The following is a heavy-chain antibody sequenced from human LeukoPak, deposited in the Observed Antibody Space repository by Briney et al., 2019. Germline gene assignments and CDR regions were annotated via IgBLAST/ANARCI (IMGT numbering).Heavy chain of an antibody. CDR1: GGSISSYY. J-gene: IGHJ4*02. Sequence: SETLSLTCTVSGGSISSYYWSWIRQPPGKGLEWIGYIYYSGSTNYNPSLKSRVTISVDTSKNQFSLNLTSVTAADTAVYYCARRETGYSSGCYEYWARETRVTVSS. CDR2: IYYSGST. V-gene: IGHV4-59*08. CDR3: ARRETGYSSGCYEY. D-gene: IGHD6-19*01.